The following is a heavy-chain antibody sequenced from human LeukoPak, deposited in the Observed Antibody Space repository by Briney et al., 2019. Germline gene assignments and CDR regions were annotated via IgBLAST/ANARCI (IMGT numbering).Heavy chain of an antibody. Sequence: GASVKVSCKASGYTFTGHHMRWVRQAPGQGLGWMGWINPNSGGTNYAQKFQGRVTMTRDTSISTAYMELSSLRPDDTAVYYCARGSSVSGFDFWGQGTLVTVSS. V-gene: IGHV1-2*02. D-gene: IGHD5/OR15-5a*01. CDR3: ARGSSVSGFDF. CDR2: INPNSGGT. J-gene: IGHJ4*02. CDR1: GYTFTGHH.